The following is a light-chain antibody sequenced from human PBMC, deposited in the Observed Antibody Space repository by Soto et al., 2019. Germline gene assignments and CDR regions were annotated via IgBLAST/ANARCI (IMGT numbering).Light chain of an antibody. CDR1: QGVNTY. J-gene: IGKJ4*01. Sequence: DIQMTQSPSSLSASVGDRVTITCRASQGVNTYFAWFQQKPGKAPKSLIYAVSTLQSGVPSKFSGSGSGTDFTLTISSLQPEDSATYYCQQYNSYPLTFGGGTKVDIK. CDR2: AVS. V-gene: IGKV1-16*02. CDR3: QQYNSYPLT.